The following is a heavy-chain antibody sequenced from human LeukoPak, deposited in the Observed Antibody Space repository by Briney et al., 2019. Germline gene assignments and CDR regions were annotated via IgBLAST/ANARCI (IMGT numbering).Heavy chain of an antibody. D-gene: IGHD6-13*01. CDR1: GYTFTGYY. Sequence: ASVKVSCKASGYTFTGYYTHWVRQAPGQGLEWMGRMNPDSGDTNYAQKFTGRVAMTRDTSISTAYMELSSLRSDDTAVYYCARGAAVGQTRDYWGQGTLVTVS. CDR3: ARGAAVGQTRDY. V-gene: IGHV1-2*06. CDR2: MNPDSGDT. J-gene: IGHJ4*02.